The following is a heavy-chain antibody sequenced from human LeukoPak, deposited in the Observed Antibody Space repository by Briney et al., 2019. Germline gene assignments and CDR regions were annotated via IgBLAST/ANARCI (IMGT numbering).Heavy chain of an antibody. V-gene: IGHV1-18*01. CDR1: GYTFTSYG. J-gene: IGHJ3*02. CDR3: ARDNTVYYDILTGLAFDI. Sequence: VASVKVSCKASGYTFTSYGISWVRQAPGQGLEWMGWISAYNGNTNYAQKLQGRVTMTTDTSTSTAYMELRSLRSDDTAVYYCARDNTVYYDILTGLAFDIWGQGTMVTVSS. CDR2: ISAYNGNT. D-gene: IGHD3-9*01.